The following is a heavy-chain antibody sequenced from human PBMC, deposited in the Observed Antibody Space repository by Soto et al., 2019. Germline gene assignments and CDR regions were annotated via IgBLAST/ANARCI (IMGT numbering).Heavy chain of an antibody. J-gene: IGHJ6*02. CDR1: GGTFSSYA. Sequence: GASVKVSCKASGGTFSSYAISWVLQAPGQGLEWMGWIIPIFGTANYAQKFQGRVTITADKSTSTAYMELSSLRSEDTAVYYCARSLNYDFPPRYGMDVWGQGTTVTVSS. D-gene: IGHD3-3*01. CDR2: IIPIFGTA. CDR3: ARSLNYDFPPRYGMDV. V-gene: IGHV1-69*06.